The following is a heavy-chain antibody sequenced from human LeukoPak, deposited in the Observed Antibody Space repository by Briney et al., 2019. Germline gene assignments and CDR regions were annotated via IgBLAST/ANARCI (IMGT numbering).Heavy chain of an antibody. J-gene: IGHJ4*02. CDR2: INSDGSST. V-gene: IGHV3-74*01. CDR1: GFTFSSYW. D-gene: IGHD5-24*01. CDR3: TRGWEMATIGYDY. Sequence: GGSLRLSCAASGFTFSSYWIHWVRQAPGKGLVWFSRINSDGSSTTYADSVKGRFTISRDNAKNTLYLQMNSLRAEDTAVYYCTRGWEMATIGYDYWGQGTLVTVSS.